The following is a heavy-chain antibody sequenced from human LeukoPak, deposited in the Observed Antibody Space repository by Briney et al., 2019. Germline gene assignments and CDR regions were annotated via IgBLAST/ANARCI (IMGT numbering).Heavy chain of an antibody. CDR1: GGSISSYY. CDR3: ARDPKDFYDTSNYLYFDY. Sequence: SETLSLTCTVSGGSISSYYWSWIRQPPGKGLEWIGYIYYSGSTNYNPSLKSRVTISVDTSKNQFSLKLSSVTAADTAVYYCARDPKDFYDTSNYLYFDYWGRGTLVTVSS. CDR2: IYYSGST. D-gene: IGHD3-22*01. V-gene: IGHV4-59*01. J-gene: IGHJ4*02.